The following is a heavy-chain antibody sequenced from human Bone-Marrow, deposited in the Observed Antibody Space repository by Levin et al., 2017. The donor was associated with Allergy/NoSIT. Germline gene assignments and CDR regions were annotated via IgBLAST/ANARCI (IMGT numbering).Heavy chain of an antibody. V-gene: IGHV1-18*01. J-gene: IGHJ4*02. CDR2: ISPYNGNT. D-gene: IGHD2-21*02. Sequence: GESLKISCKASGYTFRNFGITWVRQAPGQGPEWMAWISPYNGNTGYAQKFQGRVTMTTEASTSTVYMELRSLTSDDTAVYYCARDETNDGRGACSLPASLYWGQGTLVTVSS. CDR1: GYTFRNFG. CDR3: ARDETNDGRGACSLPASLY.